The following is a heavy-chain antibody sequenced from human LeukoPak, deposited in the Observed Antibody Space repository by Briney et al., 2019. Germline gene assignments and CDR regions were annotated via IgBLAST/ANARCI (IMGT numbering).Heavy chain of an antibody. D-gene: IGHD3-3*01. V-gene: IGHV1-69*04. J-gene: IGHJ4*02. CDR2: IIPMLGIA. CDR3: ARALTIFGVITLDY. Sequence: GASVKVSCKASGYTFTSYDINWVRQATGQGLEWMGRIIPMLGIANYAQKFQGRVTITADKSTSTAYMELSSLRSEDTAVYYCARALTIFGVITLDYWGQGTLVTVSS. CDR1: GYTFTSYD.